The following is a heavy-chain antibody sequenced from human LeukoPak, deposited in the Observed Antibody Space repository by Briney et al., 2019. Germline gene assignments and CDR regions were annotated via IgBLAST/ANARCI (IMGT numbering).Heavy chain of an antibody. J-gene: IGHJ4*02. CDR3: AKTTAMTTVLSGFDY. CDR1: GFTFSNYA. Sequence: GGSLSLSCAASGFTFSNYAMSGFRQAPGKGLDWVSGTSDSGDSTYYADSVKGRFTISRDNSKNTLYLQMNSLRAEDTAVYYCAKTTAMTTVLSGFDYWGQGTLVTVSS. CDR2: TSDSGDST. V-gene: IGHV3-23*01. D-gene: IGHD4-23*01.